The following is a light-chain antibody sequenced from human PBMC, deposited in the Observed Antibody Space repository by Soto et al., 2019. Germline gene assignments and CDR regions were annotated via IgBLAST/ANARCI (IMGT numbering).Light chain of an antibody. CDR1: VSVSSSY. CDR2: YAP. Sequence: RGMTQYRDTVSLCKREKASLSCRVSVSVSSSYLSWYQQKPGQAPRLLIYYAPSRATAVPARFICCGSGTTVSHIIIRFQPSDFAAFYCPQHPTTLLPIGEGTKVDIK. CDR3: PQHPTTLLP. J-gene: IGKJ1*01. V-gene: IGKV3D-20*02.